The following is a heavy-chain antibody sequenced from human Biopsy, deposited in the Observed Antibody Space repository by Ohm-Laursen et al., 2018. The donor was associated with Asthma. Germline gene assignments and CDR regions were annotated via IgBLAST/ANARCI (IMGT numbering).Heavy chain of an antibody. J-gene: IGHJ4*02. D-gene: IGHD3-22*01. V-gene: IGHV4-39*01. Sequence: SDTLSLTWAVSGGSITSSSYYWGWIRQPPGKGMEWIGSMYHSGSPYYHPSLKSRATISVDTSKIQLSLKMSSVTAADTAVYFCVRHQYSSSWSTFDYWGQGALVTVSS. CDR3: VRHQYSSSWSTFDY. CDR2: MYHSGSP. CDR1: GGSITSSSYY.